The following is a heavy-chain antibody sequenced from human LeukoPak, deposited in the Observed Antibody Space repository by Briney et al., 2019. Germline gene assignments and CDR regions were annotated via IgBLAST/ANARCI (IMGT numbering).Heavy chain of an antibody. CDR3: AREAATVTIFHWFDP. V-gene: IGHV3-33*08. CDR1: GFTFNSYA. CDR2: IWYDGSNK. J-gene: IGHJ5*02. D-gene: IGHD4-17*01. Sequence: GGSLRLSCAASGFTFNSYAMSWVRQAPGKGLEWVAVIWYDGSNKYYADSVKGRFTISRDNSKNTLYLQMNSLRAEDTAVYYCAREAATVTIFHWFDPWGQGTLVTVSS.